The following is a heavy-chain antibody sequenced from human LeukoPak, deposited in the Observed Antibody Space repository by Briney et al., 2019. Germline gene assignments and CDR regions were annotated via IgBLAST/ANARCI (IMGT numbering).Heavy chain of an antibody. J-gene: IGHJ4*02. CDR1: GFVFSRFT. CDR2: ISTTGSTI. V-gene: IGHV3-48*01. CDR3: ATARGYSSEYK. Sequence: SGGSLRLSCAASGFVFSRFTMNWVRQAPGKGLEWVSYISTTGSTIFYTDSVKGRFTVSRDNSKNTLYLRMNSLRAEDTAVYYCATARGYSSEYKWGQGTLVTVSA. D-gene: IGHD6-19*01.